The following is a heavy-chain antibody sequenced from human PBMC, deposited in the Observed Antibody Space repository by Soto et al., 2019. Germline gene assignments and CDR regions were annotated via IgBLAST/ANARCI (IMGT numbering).Heavy chain of an antibody. V-gene: IGHV3-23*01. Sequence: EVQLLESGGGLVQPGGSLRLSCVASGFTFSDYAMSWVRQAPGKGLKWVSAISGSGGGTYYAASVKGRFTISRDRSGNTMYLQMNSLTVEDTAVYYCAKYGSGTYYNVGLDGLDVWGQGTTVNISS. J-gene: IGHJ6*02. D-gene: IGHD3-10*01. CDR1: GFTFSDYA. CDR3: AKYGSGTYYNVGLDGLDV. CDR2: ISGSGGGT.